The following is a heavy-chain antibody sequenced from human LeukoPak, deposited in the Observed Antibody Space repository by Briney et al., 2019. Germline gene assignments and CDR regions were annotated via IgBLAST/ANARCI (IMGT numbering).Heavy chain of an antibody. Sequence: TSETLSLTCTVSGGSINSYYWSWIRQPPGKGLEWIGYIYYSGSTDYNPSLKSRVTMSVDTSKNQFSLKLSSVTAADTAVYYSASTNLFHPYWYFDLWGRGTLVTVSS. D-gene: IGHD2-8*01. CDR3: ASTNLFHPYWYFDL. CDR1: GGSINSYY. V-gene: IGHV4-59*01. CDR2: IYYSGST. J-gene: IGHJ2*01.